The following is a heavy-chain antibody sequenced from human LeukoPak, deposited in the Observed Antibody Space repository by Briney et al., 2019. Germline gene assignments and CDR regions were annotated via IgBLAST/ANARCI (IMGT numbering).Heavy chain of an antibody. J-gene: IGHJ4*02. Sequence: GGSLRLSCAASGFVVSSNYMNWVRQAPGKGLEWVSFIHNDGSTFYADSVKGRFTISKDNSKNTVYLQMNSLRIEDTAVYFCVRDGYNQNRFDYWGQGTLITVSS. D-gene: IGHD5-24*01. V-gene: IGHV3-53*01. CDR3: VRDGYNQNRFDY. CDR2: IHNDGST. CDR1: GFVVSSNY.